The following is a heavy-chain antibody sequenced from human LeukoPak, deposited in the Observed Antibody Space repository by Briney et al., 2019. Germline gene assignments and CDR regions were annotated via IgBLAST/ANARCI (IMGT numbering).Heavy chain of an antibody. CDR2: INQDGSKE. D-gene: IGHD5-12*01. J-gene: IGHJ4*02. CDR1: GFAYSTTL. V-gene: IGHV3-7*01. CDR3: VRDGGVSGYDLLDY. Sequence: GGSLRLSCVASGFAYSTTLMNWVRQAPGKGLEWVAHINQDGSKEYYMDSVKARFTISRDNAKNSLSLQMNSLRAEDTAVYYCVRDGGVSGYDLLDYWGQGTLVTVSS.